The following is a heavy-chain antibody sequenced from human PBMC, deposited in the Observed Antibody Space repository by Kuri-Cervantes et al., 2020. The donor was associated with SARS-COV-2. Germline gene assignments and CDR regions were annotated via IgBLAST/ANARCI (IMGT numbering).Heavy chain of an antibody. J-gene: IGHJ4*02. V-gene: IGHV4-38-2*02. CDR2: IYHSGNT. CDR3: ARDLTGPFDS. Sequence: SQTLSLTCAVSGYSISSGYYWGWIRQPPGKGLEWIESIYHSGNTDYNPSLRSRVSMSIQMSKKQFSLSLSSVTAADTAVYYCARDLTGPFDSWGRGTLVTVSS. CDR1: GYSISSGYY. D-gene: IGHD3-9*01.